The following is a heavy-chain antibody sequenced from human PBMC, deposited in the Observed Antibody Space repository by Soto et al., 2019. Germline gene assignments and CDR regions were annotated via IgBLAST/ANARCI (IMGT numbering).Heavy chain of an antibody. V-gene: IGHV2-5*02. CDR3: ARLWETAHSSTWYS. CDR1: GFSFSTSGMG. J-gene: IGHJ4*02. D-gene: IGHD6-13*01. Sequence: QITLKESGLSVVKRTQTLTLTCTFSGFSFSTSGMGVGWIRQPPGKALEWLALIYWDDDKRYSPSQNSRLTITKDTPKNQVVLTMTNMDPTDTATYYCARLWETAHSSTWYSWGQGMLVTVSS. CDR2: IYWDDDK.